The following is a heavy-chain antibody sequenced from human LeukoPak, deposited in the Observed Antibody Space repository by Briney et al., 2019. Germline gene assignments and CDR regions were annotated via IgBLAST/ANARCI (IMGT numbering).Heavy chain of an antibody. D-gene: IGHD3-3*01. CDR1: GYTFTGYY. Sequence: GASVKVSCKASGYTFTGYYMHWMRQAPGQGLEWMGRINPNSGGTNYAQKFQGRVTITRDTSISTAYMQLSRLRSDDTAVYYCARGPRVLRFLEWLLTFDYWGQGTLVTVSS. CDR2: INPNSGGT. CDR3: ARGPRVLRFLEWLLTFDY. V-gene: IGHV1-2*06. J-gene: IGHJ4*02.